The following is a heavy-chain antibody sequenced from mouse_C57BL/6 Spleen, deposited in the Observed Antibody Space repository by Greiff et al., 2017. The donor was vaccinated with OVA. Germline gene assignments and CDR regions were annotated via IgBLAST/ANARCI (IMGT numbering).Heavy chain of an antibody. V-gene: IGHV1-26*01. CDR2: INPNNGGT. J-gene: IGHJ2*01. Sequence: VQLQQSGPELVKPGASVKISCKASGYTFTDYYMNWVKQSHGKSLEWIGDINPNNGGTSYNQKFKGKATLTVDKSSSTAYMELRSLTSEDSAVYYCARGRDYYGSYYFDYWGQGTTLTVSS. CDR1: GYTFTDYY. D-gene: IGHD1-1*01. CDR3: ARGRDYYGSYYFDY.